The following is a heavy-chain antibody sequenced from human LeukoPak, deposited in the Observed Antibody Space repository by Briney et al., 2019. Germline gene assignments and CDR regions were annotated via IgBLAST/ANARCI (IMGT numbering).Heavy chain of an antibody. Sequence: SVKVSCKASGGTFSSYAISWVRQAPGQGLEWMGGIIPIFGTANYAQKFQGRVTITADESTSTAYMELSSLRSEDTAVYCCAREDSYGSLVDYWGQGTLATVSS. CDR3: AREDSYGSLVDY. D-gene: IGHD5-18*01. CDR1: GGTFSSYA. J-gene: IGHJ4*02. CDR2: IIPIFGTA. V-gene: IGHV1-69*13.